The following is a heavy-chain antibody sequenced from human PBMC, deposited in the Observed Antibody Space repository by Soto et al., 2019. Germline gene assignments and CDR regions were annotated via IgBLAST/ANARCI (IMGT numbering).Heavy chain of an antibody. V-gene: IGHV4-59*01. CDR1: GGSISRYS. Sequence: SETLSLTCTVSGGSISRYSWSWFRQPPGKGLKWIGYMYNTGSTVYNPPFKSRVTISVDTSKNQFSLKLNSVTAADTAVYYCARDLWGYCGTDCYPLDVWGQGTTVTVSS. CDR3: ARDLWGYCGTDCYPLDV. D-gene: IGHD2-21*02. CDR2: MYNTGST. J-gene: IGHJ6*02.